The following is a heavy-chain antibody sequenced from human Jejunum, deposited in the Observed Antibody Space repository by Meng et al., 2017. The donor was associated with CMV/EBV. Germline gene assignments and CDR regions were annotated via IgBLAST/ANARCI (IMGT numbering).Heavy chain of an antibody. CDR2: ISGSGSTI. D-gene: IGHD3-10*01. CDR3: ARDYYGSGRIHGTPN. CDR1: GFTFNDDY. V-gene: IGHV3-11*01. J-gene: IGHJ4*02. Sequence: GFTFNDDYMSWIRQAPGKGLEWVSYISGSGSTIYYADSVKGRCTISRDNAKNSLYLQMNSLRAEDTAVYYCARDYYGSGRIHGTPNWGQGTLVTVSS.